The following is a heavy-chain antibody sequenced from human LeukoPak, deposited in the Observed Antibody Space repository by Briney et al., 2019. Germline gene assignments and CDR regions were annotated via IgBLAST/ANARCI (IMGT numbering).Heavy chain of an antibody. CDR1: GFTFSTYG. Sequence: PGGSLRLSCEASGFTFSTYGMHWVRQAPGKGLEWVAGISNGGSYKYYADSVKGRFTISRDNAKNSLYLQMNSLRAEDTAVYYCARRQFYYYGMDVWGQGTTVTVSS. D-gene: IGHD5-24*01. CDR2: ISNGGSYK. V-gene: IGHV3-30*03. CDR3: ARRQFYYYGMDV. J-gene: IGHJ6*02.